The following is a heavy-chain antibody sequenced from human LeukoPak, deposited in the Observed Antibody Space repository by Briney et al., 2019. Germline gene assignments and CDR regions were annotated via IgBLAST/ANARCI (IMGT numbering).Heavy chain of an antibody. Sequence: GGSLRLSCAASGFTFSSYSMNWVRQAPGKGLEWVAVISYDGNKKYDAESVKGRFTISRDNSENTLYLQMNSLTTEDTAVYYCARVPGFCSSNSCYKMTIPFDYWGQGTLVTVSS. D-gene: IGHD2-2*02. CDR2: ISYDGNKK. J-gene: IGHJ4*02. CDR1: GFTFSSYS. V-gene: IGHV3-30*03. CDR3: ARVPGFCSSNSCYKMTIPFDY.